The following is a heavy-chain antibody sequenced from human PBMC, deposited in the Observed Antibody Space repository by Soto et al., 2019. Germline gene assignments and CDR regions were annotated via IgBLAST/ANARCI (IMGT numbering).Heavy chain of an antibody. D-gene: IGHD5-18*01. Sequence: SETLALTCTVSGGSISSTPSDWAWIRQPPWTGLEWVGRTYFGGSTYYNPYLTRRVSISVDTSKNQISLKVSHATVSDTAVYFCARPRHHTAMFFDSWGQGTLVTVSS. V-gene: IGHV4-39*01. CDR2: TYFGGST. CDR1: GGSISSTPSD. J-gene: IGHJ5*01. CDR3: ARPRHHTAMFFDS.